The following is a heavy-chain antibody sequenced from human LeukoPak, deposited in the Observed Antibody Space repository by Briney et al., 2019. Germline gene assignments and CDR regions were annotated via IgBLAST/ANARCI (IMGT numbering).Heavy chain of an antibody. J-gene: IGHJ4*02. CDR2: IYSGGST. V-gene: IGHV3-53*05. CDR3: ARATYDFWSGYYPFDY. D-gene: IGHD3-3*01. CDR1: GFTVSSNY. Sequence: GGSLRLSCAASGFTVSSNYMSWVRQAPGKGLEWVSVIYSGGSTYYVDSVKGRFTISRDNSKNTLYLQMNSLRAEDTAVYYCARATYDFWSGYYPFDYWGQGTLVTVSS.